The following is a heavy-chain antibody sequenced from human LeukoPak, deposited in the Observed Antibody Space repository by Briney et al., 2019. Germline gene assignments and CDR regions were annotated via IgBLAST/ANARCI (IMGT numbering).Heavy chain of an antibody. D-gene: IGHD4-17*01. CDR3: ARMHYGDFYWYFDL. Sequence: SETLSLTCTVSGGSISSYYWSWIRQPPEKGLEWIGYIYYSGSTNYNPSLKSRVTISVDTSKNQFSLKLSSVTAADTAVYYCARMHYGDFYWYFDLWGRGTLVTVSS. J-gene: IGHJ2*01. CDR1: GGSISSYY. CDR2: IYYSGST. V-gene: IGHV4-59*01.